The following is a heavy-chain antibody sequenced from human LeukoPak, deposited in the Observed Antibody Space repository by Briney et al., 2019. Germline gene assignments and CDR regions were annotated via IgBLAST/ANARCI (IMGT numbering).Heavy chain of an antibody. CDR1: GGSFSGYY. V-gene: IGHV4-34*01. J-gene: IGHJ5*02. Sequence: SETVSLTCAVYGGSFSGYYWSWIRQPPGKGLEWIGEINHSGSTNHNPSLKSRVTISVDTSKNQFSLKLSSVTAADTAVYYCASSNRYCSSTSCSFPNWFDPWGQGTLVTVSS. CDR2: INHSGST. D-gene: IGHD2-2*01. CDR3: ASSNRYCSSTSCSFPNWFDP.